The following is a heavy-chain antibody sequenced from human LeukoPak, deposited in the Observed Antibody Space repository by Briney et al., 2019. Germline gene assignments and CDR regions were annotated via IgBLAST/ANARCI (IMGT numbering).Heavy chain of an antibody. CDR3: ARESYYYDSSGGDY. D-gene: IGHD3-22*01. J-gene: IGHJ4*02. V-gene: IGHV4-30-4*01. CDR2: IYYSGST. CDR1: GGSISSGDYY. Sequence: TSETLSLTCTVSGGSISSGDYYWSWIRQPPGKGLEWIGYIYYSGSTYYNPSLKSRVTISVDTSKNQFSLKLSSVTAADTAVYYCARESYYYDSSGGDYWGQGTLVTVSS.